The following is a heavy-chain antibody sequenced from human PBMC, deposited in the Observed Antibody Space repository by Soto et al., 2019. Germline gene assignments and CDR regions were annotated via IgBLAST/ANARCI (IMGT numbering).Heavy chain of an antibody. Sequence: EVQLVESGGGVVQPGRSLRLSCAASGFTFDDYAMHWVRQAPGKGLEWVSGITWNSGSIDYADSVKGRFTISRDNDKNSMTLHMQRMSPKATASSYYSKGSYSSSWYWPAQHWGQGTLVTVSS. CDR2: ITWNSGSI. CDR3: SKGSYSSSWYWPAQH. J-gene: IGHJ1*01. D-gene: IGHD6-13*01. V-gene: IGHV3-9*01. CDR1: GFTFDDYA.